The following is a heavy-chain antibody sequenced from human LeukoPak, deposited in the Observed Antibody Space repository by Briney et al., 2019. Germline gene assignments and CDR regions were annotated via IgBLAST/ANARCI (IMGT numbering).Heavy chain of an antibody. CDR2: IRSKAYGGTT. V-gene: IGHV3-49*04. CDR3: TRDHPNPDIVVVPAAIGAFDI. D-gene: IGHD2-2*01. CDR1: GFTVSSNY. J-gene: IGHJ3*02. Sequence: PGGSLRLSCAASGFTVSSNYMSWVRQAPGKGLEWVGFIRSKAYGGTTEYAASVKGRFTISRDDSKSIAYLQMNSLKTEDTAVYYCTRDHPNPDIVVVPAAIGAFDIWGQGTMVTVSS.